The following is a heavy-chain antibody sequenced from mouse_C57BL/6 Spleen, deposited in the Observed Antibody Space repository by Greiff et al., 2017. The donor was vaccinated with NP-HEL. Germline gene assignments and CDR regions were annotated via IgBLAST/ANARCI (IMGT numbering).Heavy chain of an antibody. Sequence: EVQLQQSGPELVKPGASVKIPCKASGYTFTDYNMDWVKQSHGKSLEWIGDINPNNGGTIYNQKFKGKGTLTVDKSSSTAYMELRSLTSEDTAVYYCARRGEDYYAMDYWGQGTSVTVSS. J-gene: IGHJ4*01. CDR3: ARRGEDYYAMDY. CDR2: INPNNGGT. CDR1: GYTFTDYN. V-gene: IGHV1-18*01.